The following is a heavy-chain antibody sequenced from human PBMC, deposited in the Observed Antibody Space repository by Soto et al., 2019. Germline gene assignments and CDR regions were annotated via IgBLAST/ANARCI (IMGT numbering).Heavy chain of an antibody. CDR1: GVSISSSSYY. Sequence: ETLSLTCPVSGVSISSSSYYWGWIREPPGKGLEWIGSIYYSGSTYYNPSLKSRVTISVDTSKNQFSLKLSSVTAADTAVYYCARYSMVRGVIKGILFDYWGQGTLVTVSS. J-gene: IGHJ4*02. CDR2: IYYSGST. D-gene: IGHD3-10*01. CDR3: ARYSMVRGVIKGILFDY. V-gene: IGHV4-39*01.